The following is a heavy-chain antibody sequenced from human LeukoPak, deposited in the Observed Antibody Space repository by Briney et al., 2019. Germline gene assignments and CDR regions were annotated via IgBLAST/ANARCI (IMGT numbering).Heavy chain of an antibody. V-gene: IGHV3-30*18. CDR2: ISYDGSNK. Sequence: GGSLRLSCAASGFTFSSYGMHWVRQAPGKGLERVAVISYDGSNKYYADSVKSRFTISRDNSKNTQYLQMNSLRAEDTAVYYCAKVRYDSSGYLDYWGQGTLVTVSS. J-gene: IGHJ4*02. CDR1: GFTFSSYG. D-gene: IGHD3-22*01. CDR3: AKVRYDSSGYLDY.